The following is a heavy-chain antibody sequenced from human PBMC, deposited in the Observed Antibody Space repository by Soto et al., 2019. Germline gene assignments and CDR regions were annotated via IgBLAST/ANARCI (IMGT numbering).Heavy chain of an antibody. CDR2: ISDRGDTT. J-gene: IGHJ4*02. V-gene: IGHV3-23*01. CDR1: GFTISSNA. Sequence: GGSLRLSCAASGFTISSNAMYWVRQAPGKGLEWVSGISDRGDTTHYADSVKGRFTISRDTSKNTLYLQLNTLRADDTAVYYCAKDKPGTTSFDYWGQGTRGTVSS. CDR3: AKDKPGTTSFDY. D-gene: IGHD1-1*01.